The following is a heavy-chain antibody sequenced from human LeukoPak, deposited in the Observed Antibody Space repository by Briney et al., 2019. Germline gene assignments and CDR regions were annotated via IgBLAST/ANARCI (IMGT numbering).Heavy chain of an antibody. CDR1: GYTLTELS. Sequence: ASVKVSCKVSGYTLTELSMHWVRQAPGKGLEWMGGFDPEDGETIYAQKFQGRVTMTEDTSTDTAYMELSSLRSEDTAVYYCATTRHTKVRYSSGWQQLKSRYYYGMDVWGQGTTVTVSS. V-gene: IGHV1-24*01. CDR2: FDPEDGET. CDR3: ATTRHTKVRYSSGWQQLKSRYYYGMDV. D-gene: IGHD6-19*01. J-gene: IGHJ6*02.